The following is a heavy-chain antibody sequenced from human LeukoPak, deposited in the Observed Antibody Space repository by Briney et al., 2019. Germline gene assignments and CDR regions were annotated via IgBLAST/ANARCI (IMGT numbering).Heavy chain of an antibody. J-gene: IGHJ4*02. CDR2: IRKDGAEM. V-gene: IGHV3-7*01. CDR1: GFTFNSYW. CDR3: ATLAHDFDF. Sequence: GGSLRLSCATSGFTFNSYWMSWVRQAPGKGLEWVANIRKDGAEMNYVDSVKGRFTISRDNAKNSLYLQMSSLRGEDTAIYYCATLAHDFDFWGQGTLVTVSS. D-gene: IGHD3-3*01.